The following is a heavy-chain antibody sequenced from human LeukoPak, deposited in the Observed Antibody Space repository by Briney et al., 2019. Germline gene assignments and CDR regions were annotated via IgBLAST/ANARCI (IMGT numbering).Heavy chain of an antibody. V-gene: IGHV4-34*01. D-gene: IGHD4-17*01. CDR2: INHSGST. Sequence: SETLSLTCAVYGGSFSGYYWSWIRQPPGKGLEWIGEINHSGSTNYNPSLKSRVTISVDMSKNQFSLKLSSMTAADTAVYYCARSDGDPIFDYWGQGTLVTVSS. CDR1: GGSFSGYY. CDR3: ARSDGDPIFDY. J-gene: IGHJ4*02.